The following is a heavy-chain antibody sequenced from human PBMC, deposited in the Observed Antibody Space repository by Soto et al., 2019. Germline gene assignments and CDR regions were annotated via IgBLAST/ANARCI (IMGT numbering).Heavy chain of an antibody. J-gene: IGHJ4*02. CDR1: GGTFSSYA. D-gene: IGHD6-19*01. CDR3: ARGSDSSGWSPEEDY. CDR2: IIPIFGTA. V-gene: IGHV1-69*12. Sequence: QVQLVQSGAEVKKPGSSVKVSCKASGGTFSSYAISWVRQAPGQGLEWMGGIIPIFGTANYAQKFQGRVTINADESTSTAYMELSSRRSEDTAGYYCARGSDSSGWSPEEDYWGPGTLVTVSS.